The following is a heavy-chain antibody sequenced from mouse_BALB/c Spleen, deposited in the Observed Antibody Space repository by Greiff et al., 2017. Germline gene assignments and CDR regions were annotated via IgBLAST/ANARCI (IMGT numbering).Heavy chain of an antibody. V-gene: IGHV5-6*01. CDR1: GFTFSSYG. Sequence: EVQLVESGGDLVKPGGSLKLSCAASGFTFSSYGMSWVRQTPDKRLEWVATISSGGSYTYYPDSVKGRFTISRDNAKNTLYLQMSSLKSEDTAMYYCARHPPTATRAYAMDYWGQGTSVTVSS. CDR2: ISSGGSYT. J-gene: IGHJ4*01. D-gene: IGHD1-2*01. CDR3: ARHPPTATRAYAMDY.